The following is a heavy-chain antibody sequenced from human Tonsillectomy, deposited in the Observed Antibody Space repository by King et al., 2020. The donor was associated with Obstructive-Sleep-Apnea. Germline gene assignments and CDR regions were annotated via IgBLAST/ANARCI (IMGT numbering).Heavy chain of an antibody. CDR1: GFTFDDYT. V-gene: IGHV3-43*01. CDR2: IIWDGGST. Sequence: VQLVESGGVVVQPGGSLRLSCAASGFTFDDYTMHWVRQAPGKGLEWVSLIIWDGGSTYYADSVKGRFTISRDNSKNSLYLQMNSLRTEDTALYYCAKDMSSGPGGLDYWGQGTLVTVSS. J-gene: IGHJ4*02. CDR3: AKDMSSGPGGLDY. D-gene: IGHD3-10*01.